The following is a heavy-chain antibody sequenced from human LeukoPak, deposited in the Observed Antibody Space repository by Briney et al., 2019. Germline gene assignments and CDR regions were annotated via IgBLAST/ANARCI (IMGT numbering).Heavy chain of an antibody. CDR1: GGTFSSYA. D-gene: IGHD3-10*01. CDR3: ARDIGMVRGVMTASRRAFDI. CDR2: IIPIFSTA. Sequence: SVKVSCKASGGTFSSYAISWVQQAPGQGLEWMGGIIPIFSTANYAQKFQGRVTITADESTSTAYMELRSLRSDDTAVYYCARDIGMVRGVMTASRRAFDIWGQGTMVTVSS. V-gene: IGHV1-69*01. J-gene: IGHJ3*02.